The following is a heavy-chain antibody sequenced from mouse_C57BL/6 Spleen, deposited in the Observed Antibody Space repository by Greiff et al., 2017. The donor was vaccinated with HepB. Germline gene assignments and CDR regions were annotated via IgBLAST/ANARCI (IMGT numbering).Heavy chain of an antibody. CDR2: IDPENGDT. Sequence: VQLKESGAELVRPGASVKLSCTASGFNIKDDYMHWVKQRPEQGLEWIGWIDPENGDTEYASKFQGKATITADTSSNTAYLQLSSLTSEDTAVYYCTTNYGSSSHWGQGTTLTVSS. D-gene: IGHD1-1*01. V-gene: IGHV14-4*01. CDR3: TTNYGSSSH. J-gene: IGHJ2*01. CDR1: GFNIKDDY.